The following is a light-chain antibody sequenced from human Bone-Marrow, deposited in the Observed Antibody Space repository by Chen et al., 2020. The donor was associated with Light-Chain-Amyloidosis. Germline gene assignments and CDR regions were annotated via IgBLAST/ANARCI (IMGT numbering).Light chain of an antibody. Sequence: SYELTQPPSVSVSPGQTARITCSGDDLPTKYAYWYQQKPGQAPVLVIHRDTERPSGISERSSGSSSGTTATLTISGVQAEEEADYHCQSADSSGTDEVIFGGGTKLTVL. CDR2: RDT. CDR1: DLPTKY. V-gene: IGLV3-25*02. CDR3: QSADSSGTDEVI. J-gene: IGLJ2*01.